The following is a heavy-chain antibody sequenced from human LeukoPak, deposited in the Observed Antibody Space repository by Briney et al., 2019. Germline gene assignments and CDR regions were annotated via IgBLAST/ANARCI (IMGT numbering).Heavy chain of an antibody. CDR1: GFTFSSYA. CDR2: ISGSGGST. CDR3: ARDGGEGGIVVVPAAQFDY. V-gene: IGHV3-23*01. D-gene: IGHD2-2*01. J-gene: IGHJ4*02. Sequence: GGSLRLSCAASGFTFSSYAMSWVRQAPGKGLEWVSAISGSGGSTYYADSVKGRFAISRDNSKNTLYLQMNSLRAEDTAVYYCARDGGEGGIVVVPAAQFDYWGQGTLVTVSS.